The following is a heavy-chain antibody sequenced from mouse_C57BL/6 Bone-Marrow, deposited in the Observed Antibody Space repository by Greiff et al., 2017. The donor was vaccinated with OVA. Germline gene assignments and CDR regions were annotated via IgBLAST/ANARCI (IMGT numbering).Heavy chain of an antibody. V-gene: IGHV1-72*01. D-gene: IGHD1-1*01. CDR2: IDTNSGGT. CDR1: GYTFTSYW. J-gene: IGHJ2*01. Sequence: QVQLKQPGAELVKPGASVKLSCKASGYTFTSYWLHWVKQRHGRGLEWIGRIDTNSGGTKYNEKFKSKATLTVDKPYRTAYMQPSSLTSEDSAVYYCARSVVGVDFDFCGQGTTLTVSS. CDR3: ARSVVGVDFDF.